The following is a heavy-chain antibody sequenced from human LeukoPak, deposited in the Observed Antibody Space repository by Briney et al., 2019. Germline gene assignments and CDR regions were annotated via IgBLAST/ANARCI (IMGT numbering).Heavy chain of an antibody. CDR3: AREVSGSYYFDY. V-gene: IGHV3-74*01. Sequence: GGSLRLSCAASGFIFNNHWMHLVRQVPGKGLVWVSRIKSAGSTTTYADSVKGRFTVSGDNAKNTVYLQMNSLRVEDTAVYYCAREVSGSYYFDYWGQGTLVTVSS. J-gene: IGHJ4*02. CDR2: IKSAGSTT. CDR1: GFIFNNHW. D-gene: IGHD1-26*01.